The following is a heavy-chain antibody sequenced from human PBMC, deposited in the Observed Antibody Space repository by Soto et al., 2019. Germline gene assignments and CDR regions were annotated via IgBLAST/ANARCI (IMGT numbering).Heavy chain of an antibody. CDR1: GGSISSNEW. V-gene: IGHV4-4*02. CDR2: IHHSGST. CDR3: ARDSSTWHKRLPFDC. D-gene: IGHD6-13*01. Sequence: QVQLQESGPGLVKPSGTLSLTCAVSGGSISSNEWWSWVRQPPGKGLEWIGEIHHSGSTNYNPSLKSRVTISVDKSNNQFSLKLTSVTAADTAVYYCARDSSTWHKRLPFDCWGQGTLVTVSS. J-gene: IGHJ4*02.